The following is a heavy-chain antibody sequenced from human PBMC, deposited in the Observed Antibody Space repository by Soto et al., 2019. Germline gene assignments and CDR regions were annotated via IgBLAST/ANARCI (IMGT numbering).Heavy chain of an antibody. CDR1: GGSMSEYF. Sequence: ETLSLTCSVSGGSMSEYFWRWIRQSPGKGLEWIGYIYYLGSTDYNPSLKSRVTISVDTSKRQFSLRLTSVTAADTAVYYCARDGYDGSGSPYPAYWGPGTQVTVSS. D-gene: IGHD3-10*01. V-gene: IGHV4-59*01. CDR2: IYYLGST. CDR3: ARDGYDGSGSPYPAY. J-gene: IGHJ4*02.